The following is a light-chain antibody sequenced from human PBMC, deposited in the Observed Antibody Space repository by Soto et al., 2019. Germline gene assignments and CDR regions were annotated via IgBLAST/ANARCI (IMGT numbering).Light chain of an antibody. V-gene: IGLV2-23*02. CDR1: SSDVGNYNL. J-gene: IGLJ3*02. CDR3: CSYAGSDTGV. CDR2: EVS. Sequence: QSVLTQPASVSGSPRQSITISCTGTSSDVGNYNLVSWYQQHPGKAPKRMIYEVSKRPSGISNRFSGSKSGNTASLTISGLQAEDEADYYCCSYAGSDTGVFGGGTQLTVL.